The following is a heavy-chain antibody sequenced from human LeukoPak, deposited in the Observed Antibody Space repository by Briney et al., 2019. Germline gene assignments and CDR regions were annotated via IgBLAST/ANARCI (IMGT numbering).Heavy chain of an antibody. CDR2: IRSKANSYAT. CDR1: GFTFSGSA. D-gene: IGHD6-19*01. Sequence: GGSLKLSCAASGFTFSGSAMHWVRQASGKGLEWVGRIRSKANSYATAYAASVKGRFTISRDDSKNTAYLQMNSLKTEDTAVYYCTSDHSSGFRPFDYWGQGTLVTVSS. J-gene: IGHJ4*02. CDR3: TSDHSSGFRPFDY. V-gene: IGHV3-73*01.